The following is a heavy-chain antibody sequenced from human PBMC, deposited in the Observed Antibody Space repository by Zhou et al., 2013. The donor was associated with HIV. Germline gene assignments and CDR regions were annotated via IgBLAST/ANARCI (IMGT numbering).Heavy chain of an antibody. CDR1: SGSISSSKFY. Sequence: QVQLQESGPGLVKPSETLSLTCTLSSGSISSSKFYWGWIRQPPGKGLEWIGEIDHSGSANYNPSLKSRVIILVDTSKNQFSLKLSSVTAADTAVYFCARDRKETPYGYYYDIDVWGQGTTVTVSS. J-gene: IGHJ6*02. CDR2: IDHSGSA. D-gene: IGHD3-10*01. V-gene: IGHV4-39*07. CDR3: ARDRKETPYGYYYDIDV.